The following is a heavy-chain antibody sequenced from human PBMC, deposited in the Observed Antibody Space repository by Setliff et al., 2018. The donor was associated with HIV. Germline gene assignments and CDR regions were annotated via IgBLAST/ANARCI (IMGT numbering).Heavy chain of an antibody. Sequence: GASVKVSCKASGYTFTDYYMHWVQQAPGKGLEWMGRVDPEDGETIYAEKFQGRVTITADESTSTAFMELSSLRSEDTAVYYCARATNYYDSSGYYDYWGQGTLVTVSS. CDR2: VDPEDGET. CDR3: ARATNYYDSSGYYDY. CDR1: GYTFTDYY. J-gene: IGHJ4*02. D-gene: IGHD3-22*01. V-gene: IGHV1-69-2*01.